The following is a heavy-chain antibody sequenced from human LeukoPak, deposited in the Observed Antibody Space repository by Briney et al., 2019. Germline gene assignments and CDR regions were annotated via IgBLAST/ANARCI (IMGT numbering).Heavy chain of an antibody. CDR1: GHTSTTYA. J-gene: IGHJ6*02. Sequence: ASVKVSCKASGHTSTTYAIHWVRQAPGQGLEWMGWINAGNGNIKYSQKFQGRVTITGDTSASTAYMELSSLRSEDTAVYYCARHRTGSGWYIIYYGMDVWGQGTTVTVSS. V-gene: IGHV1-3*01. D-gene: IGHD6-19*01. CDR3: ARHRTGSGWYIIYYGMDV. CDR2: INAGNGNI.